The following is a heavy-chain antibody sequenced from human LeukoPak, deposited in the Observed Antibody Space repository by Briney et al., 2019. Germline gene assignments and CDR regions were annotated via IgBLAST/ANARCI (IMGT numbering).Heavy chain of an antibody. CDR2: ISGSGGTT. J-gene: IGHJ4*02. CDR1: GFTFSSYA. V-gene: IGHV3-23*01. CDR3: AKDGYCSGGICYQNY. D-gene: IGHD2-15*01. Sequence: GGSLRLSCAASGFTFSSYAMNWVRQAPGKGLEWVSFISGSGGTTDYADSVKGRFTISRDNSKNTLYLQMNSLRAEDTGVYYCAKDGYCSGGICYQNYWGQGTLVTVSS.